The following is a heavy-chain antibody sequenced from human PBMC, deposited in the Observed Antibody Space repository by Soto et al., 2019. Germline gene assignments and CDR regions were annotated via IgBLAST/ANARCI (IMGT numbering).Heavy chain of an antibody. J-gene: IGHJ4*02. CDR1: GYTFTNYA. V-gene: IGHV1-3*01. CDR3: AREAVVLSIRVAGNETDY. Sequence: ASVKVSCKASGYTFTNYAIHWVRQAPGQRLEWMGWINAGNGNTKYSETFQGRVTITRDRSASTAYMELSSLRSEDTAVYYCAREAVVLSIRVAGNETDYWGQGTLVTVSS. CDR2: INAGNGNT. D-gene: IGHD6-19*01.